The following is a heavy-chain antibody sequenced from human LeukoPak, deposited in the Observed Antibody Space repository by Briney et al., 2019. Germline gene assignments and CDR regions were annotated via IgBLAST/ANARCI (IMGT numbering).Heavy chain of an antibody. CDR1: GGSISSYY. CDR3: ARHTIFCSFINCSPFDP. D-gene: IGHD3-3*01. V-gene: IGHV4-59*04. CDR2: VSHDGIT. Sequence: PSETLSLTCTVSGGSISSYYWSWIRQPPGKGLEWIGPVSHDGITKYSPSLGGRVSLSADTSKNAFFMEVHSVAAADSAMYYCARHTIFCSFINCSPFDPWGQGTLVTVSS. J-gene: IGHJ5*02.